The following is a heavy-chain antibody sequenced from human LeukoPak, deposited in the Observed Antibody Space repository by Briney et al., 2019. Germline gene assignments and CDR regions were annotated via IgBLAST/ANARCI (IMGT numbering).Heavy chain of an antibody. Sequence: PSETLSLTCSVSGGSISSSNWWSWVRQPPGKGLEWIGEIYHSGSTNYNPSLKSRVTISVDKSKNQFSLKLSSVTAADTAVYYCAGGNSGSYYFCLDYWGQGTLVTVSS. CDR3: AGGNSGSYYFCLDY. V-gene: IGHV4-4*02. CDR2: IYHSGST. CDR1: GGSISSSNW. D-gene: IGHD1-26*01. J-gene: IGHJ4*02.